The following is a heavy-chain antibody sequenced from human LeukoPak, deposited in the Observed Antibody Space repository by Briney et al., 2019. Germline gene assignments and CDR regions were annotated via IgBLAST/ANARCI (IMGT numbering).Heavy chain of an antibody. CDR2: INWNGGST. J-gene: IGHJ4*02. Sequence: GGSLRLSCAASGFTFDDYGMSWVRQAPGKGLEWVSGINWNGGSTASADSVKGRFTISRDNAKNSLHLQMNSLRAGDTAFYYCARDRGGWTFDNWGQGTLVTVSS. V-gene: IGHV3-20*04. CDR1: GFTFDDYG. D-gene: IGHD6-19*01. CDR3: ARDRGGWTFDN.